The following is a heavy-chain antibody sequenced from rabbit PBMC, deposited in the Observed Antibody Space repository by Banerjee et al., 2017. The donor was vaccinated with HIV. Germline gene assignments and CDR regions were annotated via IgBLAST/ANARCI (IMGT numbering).Heavy chain of an antibody. CDR2: INTGSGST. CDR3: ARYNSDTGYFKL. J-gene: IGHJ4*01. V-gene: IGHV1S45*01. D-gene: IGHD7-1*01. CDR1: GFSFSSNA. Sequence: QEQLEESGGDLVKPEGSLTLTCTASGFSFSSNAMCWVRQAPGKGPEWIAYINTGSGSTWYASWVKGRFTISKTSSTTVTLQMTSLTAADTATYFCARYNSDTGYFKLWGQGTLVTVS.